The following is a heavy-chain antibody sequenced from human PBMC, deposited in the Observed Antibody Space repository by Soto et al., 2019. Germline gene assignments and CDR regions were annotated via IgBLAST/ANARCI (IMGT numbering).Heavy chain of an antibody. CDR1: GFTFSSCA. D-gene: IGHD2-15*01. CDR3: AKVVGDGNEEYDF. V-gene: IGHV3-23*01. CDR2: ISGNGGST. J-gene: IGHJ4*02. Sequence: GGSLRLSCAASGFTFSSCAMGWVRQAPGKGLEWVSGISGNGGSTYYADSVKGRLTISRDTSKHTLYLQMDSLGAEDTAIYYCAKVVGDGNEEYDFWGQGTLVTASS.